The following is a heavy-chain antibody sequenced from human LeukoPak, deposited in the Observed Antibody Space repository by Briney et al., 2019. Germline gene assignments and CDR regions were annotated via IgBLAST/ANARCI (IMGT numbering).Heavy chain of an antibody. Sequence: GGSLRLSCAASGFTFSSYAMSWVRQAPGKGLEWVSAISGSGGSTYYADSVKGRFTISRDNSKNTLYLQMNSMRAEDTAVYYCAKARYCSSTSCHDAFDIWGQGTMVTVSS. V-gene: IGHV3-23*01. CDR1: GFTFSSYA. CDR2: ISGSGGST. J-gene: IGHJ3*02. D-gene: IGHD2-2*01. CDR3: AKARYCSSTSCHDAFDI.